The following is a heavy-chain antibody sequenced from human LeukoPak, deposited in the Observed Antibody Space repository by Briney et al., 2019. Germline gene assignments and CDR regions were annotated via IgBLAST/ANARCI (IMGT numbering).Heavy chain of an antibody. Sequence: PSETLSLTCTVSGVSISSSSYYWGWIRQPPGKGLEWIGSIYYSGSTYYNPSLKSRVTISVDTSKSQFSLKLSSVTAADTAVYYCARLQQLGEYYFDYWGQGTLVTVSS. V-gene: IGHV4-39*01. CDR2: IYYSGST. J-gene: IGHJ4*02. CDR1: GVSISSSSYY. D-gene: IGHD6-13*01. CDR3: ARLQQLGEYYFDY.